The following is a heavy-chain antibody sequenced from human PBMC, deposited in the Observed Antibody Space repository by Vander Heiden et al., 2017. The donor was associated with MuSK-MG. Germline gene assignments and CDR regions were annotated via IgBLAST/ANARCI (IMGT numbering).Heavy chain of an antibody. CDR2: ISGSGGST. Sequence: EVQLLESGGGLVQPGGSLRLSCAASGFTFSSYAMSWVRQAPGKGLEWVSAISGSGGSTYYADSVKGRFTISRDNSKNTLYLQMNSLRAEDTAVYYCAKVGTAVTTLGVSPAPLLDYWGQGTLVTVSS. J-gene: IGHJ4*02. CDR3: AKVGTAVTTLGVSPAPLLDY. CDR1: GFTFSSYA. V-gene: IGHV3-23*01. D-gene: IGHD4-17*01.